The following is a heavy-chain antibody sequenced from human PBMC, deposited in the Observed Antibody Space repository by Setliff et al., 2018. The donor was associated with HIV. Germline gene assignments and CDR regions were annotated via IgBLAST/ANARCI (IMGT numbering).Heavy chain of an antibody. Sequence: GGSVKVSCKASGSSFARYGLSWVRQAPGQGLEWMGWISGFNGNTKYAQSFQDRVAMTTETATSTAYMEMRSLRSDDTAAYFCARVPYRSAWFSGGHDAFDIWGQGTMVTVSS. D-gene: IGHD6-19*01. CDR1: GSSFARYG. CDR3: ARVPYRSAWFSGGHDAFDI. CDR2: ISGFNGNT. J-gene: IGHJ3*02. V-gene: IGHV1-18*01.